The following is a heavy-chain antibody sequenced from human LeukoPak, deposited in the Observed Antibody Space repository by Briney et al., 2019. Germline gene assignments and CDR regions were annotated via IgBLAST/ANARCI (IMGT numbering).Heavy chain of an antibody. D-gene: IGHD3-3*01. CDR3: ARHIRITIFGVVTKTEGFDP. CDR1: GGSFSGYY. Sequence: SETLSLTCAVYGGSFSGYYWSWIRQPPGKGLEWIGEINHSGSTNYNPSLKSRVTISVDTSKNQFSLKLRSVTAADTAVYYCARHIRITIFGVVTKTEGFDPWGQGTLVTVSS. J-gene: IGHJ5*02. V-gene: IGHV4-34*01. CDR2: INHSGST.